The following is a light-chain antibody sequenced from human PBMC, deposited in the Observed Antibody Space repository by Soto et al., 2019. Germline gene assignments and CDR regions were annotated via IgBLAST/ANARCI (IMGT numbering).Light chain of an antibody. V-gene: IGKV1-5*01. Sequence: DIQMTQSPSTLSESVGDRVTITCRASQSISSWLAWYQQKPGKAPKLLIYDASSLEGGVPSRFSGSGSGTEFTLTISSLQPDDFATYYCQQYNSYPLTFGGGTKVEIK. J-gene: IGKJ4*01. CDR3: QQYNSYPLT. CDR1: QSISSW. CDR2: DAS.